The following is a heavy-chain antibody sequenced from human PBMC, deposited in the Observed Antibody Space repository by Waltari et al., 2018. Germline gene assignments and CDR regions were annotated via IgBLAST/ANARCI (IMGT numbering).Heavy chain of an antibody. CDR2: IQQDGSEK. CDR3: ARDQLGLDDY. Sequence: EVQLVESGGDLVQPGGSLRLSCAASGFTFTNYWMSWVRQAPGKGLEWVANIQQDGSEKNYVNSVKGRFTISRDIAKNSMYLQMNSLRPEDTALYYCARDQLGLDDYWGQGTLVTVSS. V-gene: IGHV3-7*01. J-gene: IGHJ4*02. D-gene: IGHD3-3*01. CDR1: GFTFTNYW.